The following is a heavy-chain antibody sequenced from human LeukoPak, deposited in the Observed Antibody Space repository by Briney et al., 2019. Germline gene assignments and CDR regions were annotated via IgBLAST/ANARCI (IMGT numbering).Heavy chain of an antibody. CDR2: ISGSGGST. Sequence: GGSLRLSCAASGFTFSSYEMNWVRQAPGKGLEWVSAISGSGGSTYYADSVKGRFTISRDNSKNTLYLQMNSLRAEDTAVYYCAKDPRSSDYDLSDYWGQGTLVTVSS. CDR1: GFTFSSYE. CDR3: AKDPRSSDYDLSDY. D-gene: IGHD4-17*01. V-gene: IGHV3-23*01. J-gene: IGHJ4*02.